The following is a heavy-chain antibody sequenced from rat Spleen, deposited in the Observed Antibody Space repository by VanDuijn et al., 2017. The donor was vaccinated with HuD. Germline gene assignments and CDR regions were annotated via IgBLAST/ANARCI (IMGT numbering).Heavy chain of an antibody. D-gene: IGHD4-2*01. J-gene: IGHJ4*01. V-gene: IGHV2-30*01. CDR1: GFSLTSYN. Sequence: QVQLKESGPDLVQPSQTLSLTCTVSGFSLTSYNVHWVRQPTGKGLEWMGVIWTGGSTDYNSALKSRLSISRDTSNNHIFLKMNSLQSEDTTTYYCARAPGNGYVMDAWGQGASVTVSS. CDR2: IWTGGST. CDR3: ARAPGNGYVMDA.